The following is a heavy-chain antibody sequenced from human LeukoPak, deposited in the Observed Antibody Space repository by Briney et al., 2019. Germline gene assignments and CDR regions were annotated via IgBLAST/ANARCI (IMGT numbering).Heavy chain of an antibody. V-gene: IGHV4-39*01. J-gene: IGHJ4*02. CDR1: GDSISSSGNY. Sequence: SETLSLTCTVSGDSISSSGNYWGWIRQPPGKGLEWIGIIHFSGTTYYNPSLKSRVTISVDTSKNQFSLRLPSVTAADTAVYYCARFRGVVSSSLLDFWGQGTLVTVSS. CDR2: IHFSGTT. D-gene: IGHD3-10*01. CDR3: ARFRGVVSSSLLDF.